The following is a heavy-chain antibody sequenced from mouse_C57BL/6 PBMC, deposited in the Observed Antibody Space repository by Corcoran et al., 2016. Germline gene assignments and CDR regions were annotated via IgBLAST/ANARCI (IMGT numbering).Heavy chain of an antibody. CDR1: GYTFTDYY. CDR3: ARGYYNYAHYYAMDY. Sequence: QVQLKKSGAELVKPGASVKLSCKASGYTFTDYYINWVKQRPGQGLEWIARIYPGSGNTYYNEKFKGKATLTAEKSASTAYMQLSSLTSEDSACYFCARGYYNYAHYYAMDYWGQGTSVTVSS. D-gene: IGHD2-12*01. J-gene: IGHJ4*01. V-gene: IGHV1-76*01. CDR2: IYPGSGNT.